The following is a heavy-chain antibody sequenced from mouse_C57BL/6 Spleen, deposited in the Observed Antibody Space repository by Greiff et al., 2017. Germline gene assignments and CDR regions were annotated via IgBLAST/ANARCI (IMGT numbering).Heavy chain of an antibody. D-gene: IGHD1-1*01. Sequence: EVQLQQSGPELVKPGASVKISCKASGYTFTDYYMNWVKQSHGKSLEWIGDINPNNGGTSYNQKFKGKATLTVDKSSSTAYMELRSLTSEDSAVYYCARDYYGSSASMDYWGQGTLVTVSA. V-gene: IGHV1-26*01. J-gene: IGHJ3*01. CDR2: INPNNGGT. CDR1: GYTFTDYY. CDR3: ARDYYGSSASMDY.